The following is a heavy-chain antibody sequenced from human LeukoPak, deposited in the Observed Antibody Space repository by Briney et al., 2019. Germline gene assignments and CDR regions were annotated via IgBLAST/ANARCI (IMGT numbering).Heavy chain of an antibody. D-gene: IGHD3-10*01. CDR3: ARAKGVRGVIGYNWFDR. V-gene: IGHV1-18*04. CDR1: GYTFTSYG. CDR2: ISAYNGNR. J-gene: IGHJ5*02. Sequence: ASVKVSCKASGYTFTSYGISWVRQAPGQGLEWMGWISAYNGNRNYAQKLQGRVTMTTDTSTSTAYMELGSLRSDDTAVYYCARAKGVRGVIGYNWFDRWGQRTLVTVSS.